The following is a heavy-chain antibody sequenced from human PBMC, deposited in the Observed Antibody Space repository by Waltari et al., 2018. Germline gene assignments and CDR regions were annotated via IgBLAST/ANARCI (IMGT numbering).Heavy chain of an antibody. V-gene: IGHV4-4*02. CDR1: GGSISSSNW. CDR3: ARVDHVNYYDSSGSYDY. CDR2: IYHSGST. Sequence: QVQLQESGPGLVKPSGTLSLTCAVSGGSISSSNWWSWVRQPPGKGLEWIGEIYHSGSTNYNPSLKSLVTISVDKSKNQFSLKLSSVTAAYTAVYYCARVDHVNYYDSSGSYDYWGQGTLVTVSS. D-gene: IGHD3-22*01. J-gene: IGHJ4*02.